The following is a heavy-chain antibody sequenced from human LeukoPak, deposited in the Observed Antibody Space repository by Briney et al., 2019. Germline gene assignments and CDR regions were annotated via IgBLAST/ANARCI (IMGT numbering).Heavy chain of an antibody. CDR1: RYSFTNYW. Sequence: GESLKISSKGSRYSFTNYWIAWVRQMPGKGVEWMGIIHPGDSNTRYSPSFQGQVTISVDKSITTAYLQWSSLKASDTAVYYCATGRYCSGTTCYSSLDFWGQGTLVTVSS. V-gene: IGHV5-51*01. J-gene: IGHJ4*02. CDR2: IHPGDSNT. D-gene: IGHD2-15*01. CDR3: ATGRYCSGTTCYSSLDF.